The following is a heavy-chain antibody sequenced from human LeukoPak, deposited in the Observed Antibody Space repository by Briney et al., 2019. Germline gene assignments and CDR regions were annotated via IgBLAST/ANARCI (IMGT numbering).Heavy chain of an antibody. CDR2: IYYSGST. V-gene: IGHV4-61*08. Sequence: SETLSLTCTVSGYSISGGYYWSWIRRPPGKGLEWIGYIYYSGSTNYNPSLKSRVTISVDTSKNQFSLKLSSVTAADTAVYYCARSYGSGSYPYYYYYMDVWGKGTTVTVSS. J-gene: IGHJ6*03. D-gene: IGHD3-10*01. CDR3: ARSYGSGSYPYYYYYMDV. CDR1: GYSISGGYY.